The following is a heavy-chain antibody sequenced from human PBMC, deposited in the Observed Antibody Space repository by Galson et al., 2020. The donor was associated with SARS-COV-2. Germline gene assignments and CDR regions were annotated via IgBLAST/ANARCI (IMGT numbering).Heavy chain of an antibody. CDR2: FDPEDGET. CDR1: GYTLTELS. D-gene: IGHD6-19*01. J-gene: IGHJ4*02. CDR3: ATDFAAVAPGGLGY. Sequence: ASVKVSCLVSGYTLTELSMHWVRQAPGKGLQWMGGFDPEDGETIYAQKFQGRVTMTEDTSTDTAYMELSSLRSEDTAVYYCATDFAAVAPGGLGYWGQGTLVTVSS. V-gene: IGHV1-24*01.